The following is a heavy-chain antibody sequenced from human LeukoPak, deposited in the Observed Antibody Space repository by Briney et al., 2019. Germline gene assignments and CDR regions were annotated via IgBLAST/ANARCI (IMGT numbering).Heavy chain of an antibody. V-gene: IGHV3-74*01. J-gene: IGHJ4*02. D-gene: IGHD4-17*01. CDR2: INSDGSST. Sequence: GGSLRLSCAASGFTFSSYWMHWVRQAPGKGLVWVSRINSDGSSTSYADSVKGRFTISRDNSKNTLYLQMNSLRAEDTAVYYCAKGQRSYGEYYFDYWGQGTLVTVSS. CDR1: GFTFSSYW. CDR3: AKGQRSYGEYYFDY.